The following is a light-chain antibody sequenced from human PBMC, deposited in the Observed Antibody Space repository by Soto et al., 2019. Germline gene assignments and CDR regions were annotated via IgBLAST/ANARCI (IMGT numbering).Light chain of an antibody. Sequence: QSVLTQPHSVSGAPGQRVTISCTGSSSNIGAGYDVHWYQQLPGTAPKLLIYGNNNRTSGVPDRFSGSKSGTSASLAITGLQAEDEPDYYCQSYDSSLSGVAFGGGTKLTVL. CDR1: SSNIGAGYD. V-gene: IGLV1-40*01. CDR3: QSYDSSLSGVA. J-gene: IGLJ2*01. CDR2: GNN.